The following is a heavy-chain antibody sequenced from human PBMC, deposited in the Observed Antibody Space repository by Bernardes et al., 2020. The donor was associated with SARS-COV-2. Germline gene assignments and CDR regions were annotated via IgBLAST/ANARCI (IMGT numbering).Heavy chain of an antibody. Sequence: GGSLRLSCAASGFTFSSYGMHWVRQAPGKGLEWVAVISYDGSNKYYADSVKGRFTISRDNSKNTLYLQMNSLKAEDTAVYYCAKSLSYGDYQGYWGQGTLVTVSS. CDR1: GFTFSSYG. CDR3: AKSLSYGDYQGY. CDR2: ISYDGSNK. D-gene: IGHD4-17*01. V-gene: IGHV3-30*18. J-gene: IGHJ4*02.